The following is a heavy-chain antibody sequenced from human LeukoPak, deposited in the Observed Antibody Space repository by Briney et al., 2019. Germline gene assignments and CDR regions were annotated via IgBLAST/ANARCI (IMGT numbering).Heavy chain of an antibody. Sequence: PGRSLRLSCAASGFTFSSYSMNWVRQAPGKGLEWVSSISSSSSYIYYADSVKGRFTISRDNAKNSLYLQMNSLRAEDTAVYYCARDPGLYYYEPKGHNYFDYWGQGTLVTVSS. J-gene: IGHJ4*02. D-gene: IGHD3-22*01. CDR1: GFTFSSYS. CDR3: ARDPGLYYYEPKGHNYFDY. V-gene: IGHV3-21*01. CDR2: ISSSSSYI.